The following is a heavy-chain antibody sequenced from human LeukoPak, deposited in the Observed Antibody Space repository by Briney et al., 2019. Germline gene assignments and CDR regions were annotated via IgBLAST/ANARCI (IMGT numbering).Heavy chain of an antibody. D-gene: IGHD2-8*01. J-gene: IGHJ4*02. CDR1: GYTFTSYA. V-gene: IGHV7-4-1*02. Sequence: ASVKVSCKASGYTFTSYAMNWVRQAPGQGLEWMGWINTNTGNPTYAQGFTGRFVFSLDTSVSTAYLQISSLKAEDTAVYYCATRYPIARPVMKDYWGQGTLVTVSS. CDR2: INTNTGNP. CDR3: ATRYPIARPVMKDY.